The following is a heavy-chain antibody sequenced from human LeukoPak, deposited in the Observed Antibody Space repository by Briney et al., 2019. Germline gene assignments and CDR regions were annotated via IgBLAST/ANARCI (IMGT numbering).Heavy chain of an antibody. J-gene: IGHJ6*04. Sequence: GGSLRLSCAASGFTFSYYAMSWVRQAPGKGLEWVSGISGSASSTFSADSVKGRFTISRDNSKNMVYLQMNSLRAEDTAVYYCAEDDVPGGGSYFYGMNVCGKGTTVTVSS. CDR3: AEDDVPGGGSYFYGMNV. V-gene: IGHV3-23*01. CDR2: ISGSASST. D-gene: IGHD1-26*01. CDR1: GFTFSYYA.